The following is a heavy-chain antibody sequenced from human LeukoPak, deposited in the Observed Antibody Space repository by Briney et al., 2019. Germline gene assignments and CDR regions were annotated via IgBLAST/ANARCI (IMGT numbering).Heavy chain of an antibody. D-gene: IGHD3-22*01. CDR1: GGSISSYY. CDR3: ARRFYYDTSGSDAFDV. Sequence: SETLSLTCTVSGGSISSYYWSWIRQPPGKGLEWIGYIYYSGSTNYNPSLKSRVTISVDTSKNQFSLKLSSVTAADTAVYYCARRFYYDTSGSDAFDVWGQGTMVTVSS. J-gene: IGHJ3*01. CDR2: IYYSGST. V-gene: IGHV4-59*08.